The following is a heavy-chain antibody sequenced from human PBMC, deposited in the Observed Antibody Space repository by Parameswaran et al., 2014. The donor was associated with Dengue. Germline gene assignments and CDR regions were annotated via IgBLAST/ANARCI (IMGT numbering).Heavy chain of an antibody. V-gene: IGHV4-59*08. J-gene: IGHJ5*02. CDR2: IYYSGST. D-gene: IGHD3-22*01. Sequence: AISSARWIRQPPGKGLEWIGYIYYSGSTNYNPSLKSRVTISVDTSKNQFSLKLSSVTAADTAVYYCARPASSGYWNWFDPWGQGTLVTVSS. CDR1: AISSA. CDR3: ARPASSGYWNWFDP.